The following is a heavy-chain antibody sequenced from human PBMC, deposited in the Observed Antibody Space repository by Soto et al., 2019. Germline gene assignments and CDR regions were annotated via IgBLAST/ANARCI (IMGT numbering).Heavy chain of an antibody. CDR3: ARVSTSGGVHSVDYYYYGMYV. V-gene: IGHV1-69*06. CDR1: GGTFSSYA. Sequence: SVKVSCTASGGTFSSYAISWVRQAPGQGLEWMGGIIPIFGTANYAQKFQGRVTITADKSTSTAYMELSSLRSEDTAVYYCARVSTSGGVHSVDYYYYGMYVWGQGTTVSVSS. J-gene: IGHJ6*02. CDR2: IIPIFGTA. D-gene: IGHD3-16*01.